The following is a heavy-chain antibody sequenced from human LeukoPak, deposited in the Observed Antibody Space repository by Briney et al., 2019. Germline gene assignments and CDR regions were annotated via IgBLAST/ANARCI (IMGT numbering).Heavy chain of an antibody. V-gene: IGHV3-74*01. J-gene: IGHJ4*02. Sequence: PGGSLRLSCAASGFTFSSYWMHWVRQAPGKGLVWVSRINSDGSSTSYADSVKGRFTISRDNAKNTLYLQMNSLRAEDMALYYCAKDMYSSSERPTFDYWGQGTLVTVSS. D-gene: IGHD6-6*01. CDR1: GFTFSSYW. CDR3: AKDMYSSSERPTFDY. CDR2: INSDGSST.